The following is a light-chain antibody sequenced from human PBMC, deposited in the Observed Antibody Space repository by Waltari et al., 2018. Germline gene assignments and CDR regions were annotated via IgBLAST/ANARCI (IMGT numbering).Light chain of an antibody. Sequence: QSALTQPASVSGSLGQSTTISFTGTRSDIGTYNYVSWYQQYPGNAPKLMIHGVTNRPSGVSDRFSGSKSGNTASLTISGLQAEDEAVYYCCSYARSRTLLFGGGTELTVL. CDR1: RSDIGTYNY. CDR2: GVT. J-gene: IGLJ3*02. CDR3: CSYARSRTLL. V-gene: IGLV2-23*01.